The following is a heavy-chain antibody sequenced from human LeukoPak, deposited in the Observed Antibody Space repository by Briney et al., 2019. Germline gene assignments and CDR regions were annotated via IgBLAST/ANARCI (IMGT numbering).Heavy chain of an antibody. J-gene: IGHJ4*02. Sequence: SETLSLTCTVSGGSISSHYWSWIRQPPGKGLEWIGYIYYSGSTNYNPSLKSRVTISVDTSKNQFSLKLSSVTAADTAVYYCARGAVAVIDYWGQGTLVTVSS. D-gene: IGHD6-19*01. V-gene: IGHV4-59*11. CDR1: GGSISSHY. CDR3: ARGAVAVIDY. CDR2: IYYSGST.